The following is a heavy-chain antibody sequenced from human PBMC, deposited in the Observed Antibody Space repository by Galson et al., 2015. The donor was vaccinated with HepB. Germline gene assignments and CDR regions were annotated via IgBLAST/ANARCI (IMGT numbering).Heavy chain of an antibody. V-gene: IGHV3-21*01. D-gene: IGHD6-13*01. J-gene: IGHJ4*02. CDR1: GFTFSSYS. CDR2: ISTTSTYI. CDR3: ARDPVAGSSPVYFDS. Sequence: SLRLSCAASGFTFSSYSMNWVRQAPGKGLEWVSSISTTSTYIYYADSVKGRFTISRDNAKNSLYLQMNSLRAEDTAVYYCARDPVAGSSPVYFDSWGQGTLVTVSP.